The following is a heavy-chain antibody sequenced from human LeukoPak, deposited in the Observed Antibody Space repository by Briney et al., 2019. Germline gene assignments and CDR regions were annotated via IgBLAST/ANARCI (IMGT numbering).Heavy chain of an antibody. CDR1: GGSISSYY. Sequence: PSETLSLTCTVSGGSISSYYWSWIRQPPGKGLEWIGYIYYSGSTNYNPSLKSRVTMSVDTSNNQFSLNLISVTAADTAVYFCARDNPSGWRFDFWGQGALVTV. CDR3: ARDNPSGWRFDF. J-gene: IGHJ4*02. V-gene: IGHV4-59*12. D-gene: IGHD6-19*01. CDR2: IYYSGST.